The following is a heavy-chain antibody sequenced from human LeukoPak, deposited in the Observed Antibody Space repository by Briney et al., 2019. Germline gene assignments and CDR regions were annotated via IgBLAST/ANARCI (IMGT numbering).Heavy chain of an antibody. CDR2: IKHSGST. J-gene: IGHJ4*02. CDR3: ARGKGDDFWSGYYSFYFDY. CDR1: GGSISSGNYY. V-gene: IGHV4-30-4*01. D-gene: IGHD3-3*01. Sequence: SQTLSLTCTVSGGSISSGNYYWSWIRQPPGKGLEWIGEIKHSGSTNYNPSLKSRATISVDTSKNQFSLKLSSVTPADTAVYYCARGKGDDFWSGYYSFYFDYWGQGILVTVSS.